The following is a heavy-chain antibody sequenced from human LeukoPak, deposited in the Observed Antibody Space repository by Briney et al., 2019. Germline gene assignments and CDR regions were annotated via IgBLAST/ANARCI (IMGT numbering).Heavy chain of an antibody. J-gene: IGHJ4*02. D-gene: IGHD1-26*01. CDR3: AREFGSGSYYGYYFDY. V-gene: IGHV1-69*13. CDR1: GGTFSSYA. CDR2: IIPIFGTA. Sequence: GASVKVSCKASGGTFSSYAISWVRQAPGQGLEWMGGIIPIFGTANYAQKFQGRVTITADESTSTAYMELSSLRSEDTAVYYCAREFGSGSYYGYYFDYWGQGTLVTVSS.